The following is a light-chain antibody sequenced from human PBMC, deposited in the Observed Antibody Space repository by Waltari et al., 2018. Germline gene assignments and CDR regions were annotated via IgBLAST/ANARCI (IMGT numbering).Light chain of an antibody. V-gene: IGLV3-25*03. Sequence: SYELTQPPSVSVSPGQTARTTCSGHALPKQFAYWYQQKPGQAPVLVIYKDSERPSGIPERFSGSSSGTTVTLTSSGVQAEDEADYYCQSTDSSGTVVFGGGTKLTVL. CDR2: KDS. CDR1: ALPKQF. J-gene: IGLJ2*01. CDR3: QSTDSSGTVV.